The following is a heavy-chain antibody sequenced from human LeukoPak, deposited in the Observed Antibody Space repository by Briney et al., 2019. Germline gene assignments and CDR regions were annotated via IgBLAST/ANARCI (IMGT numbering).Heavy chain of an antibody. D-gene: IGHD2-15*01. Sequence: PGGSLRLSCAASGFTFSSYAMSWVRQAPGKGLEWVSAISGSGGSTYYADSVKGPFTISRDNSKNTLYLQMNSLRAEDTAVYYCAKDGPPIVVVVAATPGYFDYWGQGTLVTVSS. CDR3: AKDGPPIVVVVAATPGYFDY. J-gene: IGHJ4*02. V-gene: IGHV3-23*01. CDR1: GFTFSSYA. CDR2: ISGSGGST.